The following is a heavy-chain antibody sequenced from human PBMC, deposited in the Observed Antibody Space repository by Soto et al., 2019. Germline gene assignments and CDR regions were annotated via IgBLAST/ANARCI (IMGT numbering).Heavy chain of an antibody. J-gene: IGHJ4*02. V-gene: IGHV1-69*04. CDR2: IIPILGIA. D-gene: IGHD3-3*01. Sequence: ASVKVSFKASGGTFSSYTISWVRQAPGQGLEWMGRIIPILGIANYAQKFQGRVTITADKSTSTAYMELSSLRSEDTAVYYCAREYYDFWSGYPYYFDYWGQGTLVTVSS. CDR3: AREYYDFWSGYPYYFDY. CDR1: GGTFSSYT.